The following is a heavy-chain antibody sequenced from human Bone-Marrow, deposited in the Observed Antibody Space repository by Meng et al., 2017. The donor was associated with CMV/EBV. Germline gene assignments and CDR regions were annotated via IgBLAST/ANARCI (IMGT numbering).Heavy chain of an antibody. J-gene: IGHJ4*02. CDR3: ARDIPGGWCVFDC. CDR2: IKDDGSYQ. CDR1: GFSFSKYW. Sequence: GESLKISCVASGFSFSKYWMTWVRQAPGKGLEWLANIKDDGSYQNYVDSVKGRFTISRDNTKNSLYLQMNSLRDEDSAVYYCARDIPGGWCVFDCWGQGTLVTVSS. D-gene: IGHD6-19*01. V-gene: IGHV3-7*01.